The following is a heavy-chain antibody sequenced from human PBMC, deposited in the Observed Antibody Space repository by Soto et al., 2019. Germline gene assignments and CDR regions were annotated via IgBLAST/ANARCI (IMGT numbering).Heavy chain of an antibody. D-gene: IGHD6-25*01. Sequence: GGSLRLSCAASGFTFSSYGMHWVRQAPGKGLEWVAVISYDGSNKYYADSVKGRFTTSRYNSKNTMYLQMNSMRAEDTAVYYCAKDLAAVGGMDVWGQGTTVAVSS. CDR3: AKDLAAVGGMDV. CDR2: ISYDGSNK. CDR1: GFTFSSYG. J-gene: IGHJ6*02. V-gene: IGHV3-30*18.